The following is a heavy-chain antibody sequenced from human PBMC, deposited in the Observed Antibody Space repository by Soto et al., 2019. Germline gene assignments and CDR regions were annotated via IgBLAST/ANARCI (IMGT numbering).Heavy chain of an antibody. V-gene: IGHV3-48*03. CDR1: GFTFGSYE. CDR3: AREDSSDVFDY. D-gene: IGHD1-26*01. J-gene: IGHJ4*02. Sequence: GGSLRLSCAASGFTFGSYEMNWVRQAPGKGLEWLSYISSSGSTIYYADSPKGRFTISRDNAKNSLYLQMNSLRAEDTAVYYCAREDSSDVFDYWGQGTLVTVSS. CDR2: ISSSGSTI.